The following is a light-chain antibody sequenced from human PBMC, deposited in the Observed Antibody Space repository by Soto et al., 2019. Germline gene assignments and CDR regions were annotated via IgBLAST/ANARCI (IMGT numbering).Light chain of an antibody. V-gene: IGLV2-23*02. J-gene: IGLJ3*02. Sequence: QSALTQPASVSGSPGQSIAISCTGTSSDVGSYNLVSWYQHHPGKAPKLMIYEVTKRPSGVSDRFFASKSGNTASLTISGLQEADEEDYYCCSYEGSITPCVFGGGTKVTVL. CDR3: CSYEGSITPCV. CDR2: EVT. CDR1: SSDVGSYNL.